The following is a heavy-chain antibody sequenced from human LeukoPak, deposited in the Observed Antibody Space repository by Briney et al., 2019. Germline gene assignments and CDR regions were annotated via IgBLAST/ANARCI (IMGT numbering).Heavy chain of an antibody. Sequence: ASVKVSFKASGYTFSRYAIHWVRQAPGQRLEWMGYINAGNGNTKYSQNFQGRVTITRDTSATTAYLELSSLRSEDTAVYYCARGDGSGSYQRGTFDIWGQGTMVTVSS. V-gene: IGHV1-3*01. J-gene: IGHJ3*02. D-gene: IGHD3-10*01. CDR3: ARGDGSGSYQRGTFDI. CDR1: GYTFSRYA. CDR2: INAGNGNT.